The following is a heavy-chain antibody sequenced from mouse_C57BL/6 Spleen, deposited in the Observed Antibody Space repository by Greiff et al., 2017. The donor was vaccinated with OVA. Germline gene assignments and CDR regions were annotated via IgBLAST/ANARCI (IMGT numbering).Heavy chain of an antibody. CDR3: ARAPRAGNYEMDY. Sequence: VQLKESGPGLVKPSQSLSLTCSVTGYSITNGYYWNWNRQFPGNKLDWMGYISYDGSNNYNPSLKNRTSITRDPSKNPVFLKLNSVTTEDTATYYCARAPRAGNYEMDYWGQGTSVTVSS. D-gene: IGHD2-1*01. V-gene: IGHV3-6*01. CDR1: GYSITNGYY. CDR2: ISYDGSN. J-gene: IGHJ4*01.